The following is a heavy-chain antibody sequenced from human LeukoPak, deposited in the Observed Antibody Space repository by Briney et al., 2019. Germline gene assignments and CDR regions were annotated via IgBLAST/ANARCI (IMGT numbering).Heavy chain of an antibody. Sequence: SETLSLTCTVSGGSISSSSYYWGWIRQPPGKGLEWIGSIYYSGGTYYNPSLKSRVTISVDTSKNQFSLKLSSVTAADTAVYYCWGYSYGYYYFDYWGQGTLVTVSS. CDR1: GGSISSSSYY. D-gene: IGHD5-18*01. CDR3: WGYSYGYYYFDY. V-gene: IGHV4-39*01. J-gene: IGHJ4*02. CDR2: IYYSGGT.